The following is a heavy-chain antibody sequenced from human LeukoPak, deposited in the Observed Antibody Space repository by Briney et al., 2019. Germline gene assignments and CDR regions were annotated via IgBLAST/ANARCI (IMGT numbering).Heavy chain of an antibody. Sequence: PSQTLSLTCTVSGGSISSGSYYWSWIRQPAGKGLEWIGRIYTSGSTNYNPSLKSRVTISVDTSKNQVSLKLSSVTAADTAVYYCASHLEDYWGQGTLVTVSS. J-gene: IGHJ4*02. CDR3: ASHLEDY. CDR1: GGSISSGSYY. V-gene: IGHV4-61*02. CDR2: IYTSGST. D-gene: IGHD5-24*01.